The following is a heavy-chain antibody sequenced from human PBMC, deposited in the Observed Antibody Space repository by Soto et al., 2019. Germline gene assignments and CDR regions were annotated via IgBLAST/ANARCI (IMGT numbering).Heavy chain of an antibody. J-gene: IGHJ4*02. CDR3: AREAPYSGYVNY. CDR2: IIPILGIA. V-gene: IGHV1-69*02. Sequence: QVQLVQSGAEVKKPGSSVKVSCKASGGTFSSYTISWVRQAPGQGLEWMGRIIPILGIANYAQKFQGRVTITADKSTSTAYMELSSLRSEDTAVYYCAREAPYSGYVNYWGQGTLVTVFS. CDR1: GGTFSSYT. D-gene: IGHD5-12*01.